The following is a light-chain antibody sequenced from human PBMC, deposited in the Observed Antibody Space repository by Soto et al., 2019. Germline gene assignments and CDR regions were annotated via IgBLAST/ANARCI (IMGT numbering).Light chain of an antibody. CDR2: GTS. V-gene: IGKV3-15*01. Sequence: EIVMTQSPATLSVSPGDRATLSCRASQSVNRNLAWYQQKPGQAPRLLIYGTSSRATGIPASFSGSGSGTEFTLTISSLQSEDLAVYYCQQYNNWPLSFGGGTKVEI. CDR3: QQYNNWPLS. J-gene: IGKJ4*01. CDR1: QSVNRN.